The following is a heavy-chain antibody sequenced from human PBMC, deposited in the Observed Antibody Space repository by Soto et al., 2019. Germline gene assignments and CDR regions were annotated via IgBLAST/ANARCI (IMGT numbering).Heavy chain of an antibody. CDR2: IIPIFGTA. V-gene: IGHV1-69*13. Sequence: GASVKVSCKASGYTFTSYGISWVRQAPGQGLEWMGWIIPIFGTANYAQKFQGRVTITADESTSTAYMELSSLRSEDTAVYYCARDIVATSGVFDYWGQGTLVTVSS. CDR1: GYTFTSYG. J-gene: IGHJ4*02. D-gene: IGHD5-12*01. CDR3: ARDIVATSGVFDY.